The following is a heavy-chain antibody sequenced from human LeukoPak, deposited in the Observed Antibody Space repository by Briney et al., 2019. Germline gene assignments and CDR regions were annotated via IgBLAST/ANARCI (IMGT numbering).Heavy chain of an antibody. Sequence: SETLSLTCTVSGGSISSYYWNCIRQPAGKGLEWIGRIYTSGSTNYNPSLKSRVTISVDTSKNQFSMKLSSVTAADTAVYYCARGIQNLYSYGYGSFDYWGQGTLVTVSS. CDR3: ARGIQNLYSYGYGSFDY. J-gene: IGHJ4*02. V-gene: IGHV4-4*07. D-gene: IGHD5-18*01. CDR2: IYTSGST. CDR1: GGSISSYY.